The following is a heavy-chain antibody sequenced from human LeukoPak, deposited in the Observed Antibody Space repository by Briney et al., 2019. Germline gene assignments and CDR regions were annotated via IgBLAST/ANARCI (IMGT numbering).Heavy chain of an antibody. Sequence: SGGSLRLSCAASGFTFSSYWMSWVRRAPGKGLEWVANIKQDGSEKYYVDSVKGRFTISRDNAKNSLYLQMNSLRAEDTAVYYCARIRAPTTVTYLYYYYYYMDVWGKGTTVTVSS. D-gene: IGHD4-17*01. V-gene: IGHV3-7*01. CDR1: GFTFSSYW. CDR3: ARIRAPTTVTYLYYYYYYMDV. CDR2: IKQDGSEK. J-gene: IGHJ6*03.